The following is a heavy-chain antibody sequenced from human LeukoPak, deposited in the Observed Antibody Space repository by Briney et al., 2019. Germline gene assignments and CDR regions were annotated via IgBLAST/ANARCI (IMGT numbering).Heavy chain of an antibody. CDR3: SRALGGGTTG. D-gene: IGHD3-3*01. CDR2: ISGDGSST. J-gene: IGHJ4*02. V-gene: IGHV3-74*01. Sequence: GGSLRLSCAGSGFTFSSDWMHWVRQAPGKGLVWISRISGDGSSTAYAGSVKGRFSISRDNAKNMLYLQMNSLRAEDTAIYYCSRALGGGTTGWGQGTLVTVS. CDR1: GFTFSSDW.